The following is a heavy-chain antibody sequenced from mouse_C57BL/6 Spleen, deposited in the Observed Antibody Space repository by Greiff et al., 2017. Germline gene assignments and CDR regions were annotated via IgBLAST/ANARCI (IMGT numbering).Heavy chain of an antibody. J-gene: IGHJ2*01. CDR2: IDPENGDT. Sequence: VQLQQSGAELVRPGASVKLSCTASGFNIKDDYMHWVKQRPEQGLEWIGWIDPENGDTEYASKFQGKATITADTSSNTAYLQLSSLTSEDTAVYYCTTAYGSSSAYWGQGTTLTVSS. CDR3: TTAYGSSSAY. D-gene: IGHD1-1*01. V-gene: IGHV14-4*01. CDR1: GFNIKDDY.